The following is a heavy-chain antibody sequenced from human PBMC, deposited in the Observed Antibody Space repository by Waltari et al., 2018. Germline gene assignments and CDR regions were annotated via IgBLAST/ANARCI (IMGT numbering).Heavy chain of an antibody. CDR3: ARVRAIAARPNWFDP. Sequence: QLQLQESGPGLVKPSETLSLTCTVSGGSISSSSYYWGWIRQPPGKGLEWIGSIYYRGSTYYNPSLKSRVTISVDTSKNQFSRKLSSVTAADTAVYYCARVRAIAARPNWFDPWGQGTLVTVSS. CDR1: GGSISSSSYY. D-gene: IGHD6-6*01. V-gene: IGHV4-39*07. J-gene: IGHJ5*02. CDR2: IYYRGST.